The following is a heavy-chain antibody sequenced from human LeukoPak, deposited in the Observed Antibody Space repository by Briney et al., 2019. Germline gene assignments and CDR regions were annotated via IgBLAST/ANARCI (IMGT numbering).Heavy chain of an antibody. D-gene: IGHD1/OR15-1a*01. V-gene: IGHV3-7*01. J-gene: IGHJ4*02. CDR3: ARGTYYFDY. CDR2: IKHDGSQK. CDR1: GFTFSRYW. Sequence: GGSLRLSCAASGFTFSRYWMSWVRQAPGRGLEWVANIKHDGSQKYYVDSVKGRITISRDNAKNTLYLQMNSLRAEDTAVYYCARGTYYFDYWGQGTLVTVSS.